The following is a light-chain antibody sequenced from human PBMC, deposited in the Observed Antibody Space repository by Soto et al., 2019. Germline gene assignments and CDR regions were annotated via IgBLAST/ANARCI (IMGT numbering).Light chain of an antibody. Sequence: EIVLTQSPGTLSLSPGETATLSCRASQSVSSSYVAWYQQKPGQAPRLLIYGASSRATGIPDRFSGSGSGTDFTLTISRLEPEDFAVYFCQQYGRSLPITFGQGTRLENK. J-gene: IGKJ5*01. CDR3: QQYGRSLPIT. CDR1: QSVSSSY. V-gene: IGKV3-20*01. CDR2: GAS.